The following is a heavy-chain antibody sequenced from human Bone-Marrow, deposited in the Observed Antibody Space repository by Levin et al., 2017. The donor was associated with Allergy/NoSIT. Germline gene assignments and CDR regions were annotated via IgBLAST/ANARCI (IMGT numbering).Heavy chain of an antibody. CDR3: TTDISYYFGSGSFIS. D-gene: IGHD3-10*01. V-gene: IGHV3-15*01. CDR2: IRSERDGGAI. Sequence: GGSLRLSCAASGFTFRNSWMSWVRQAPGKGLEWIGHIRSERDGGAIKYAAPLNGRFSISRDDSKSALYLQIDRLKSEDTAVYYCTTDISYYFGSGSFISWGQGALVTVSS. J-gene: IGHJ4*02. CDR1: GFTFRNSW.